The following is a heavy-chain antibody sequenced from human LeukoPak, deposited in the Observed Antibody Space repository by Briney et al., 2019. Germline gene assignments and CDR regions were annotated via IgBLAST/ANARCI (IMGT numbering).Heavy chain of an antibody. V-gene: IGHV1-69*04. J-gene: IGHJ4*02. CDR3: ARGAPASGLDG. Sequence: SVKVSCKASGGTFSSYAISWVRQPHGQGLEWMGRIIPILGIANYAQKFQGRVTITADKSTSTAYMELSSLRSEDTAVYYCARGAPASGLDGWGQGTLVTVSS. CDR1: GGTFSSYA. D-gene: IGHD6-19*01. CDR2: IIPILGIA.